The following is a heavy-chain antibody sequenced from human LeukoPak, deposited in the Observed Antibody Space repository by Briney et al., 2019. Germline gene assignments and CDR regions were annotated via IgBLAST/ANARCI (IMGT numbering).Heavy chain of an antibody. CDR3: ARDQHSSGWYN. V-gene: IGHV4-61*02. J-gene: IGHJ4*02. CDR1: GGSINGGTYY. CDR2: IYSSGST. D-gene: IGHD6-19*01. Sequence: SETLSLTCTVSGGSINGGTYYWTWIRQPAGKGLEWIGRIYSSGSTNYNVSLKTRVIISIDTSKNQFSLKLSSVTAADTAVYYCARDQHSSGWYNWGQGTLVTVSS.